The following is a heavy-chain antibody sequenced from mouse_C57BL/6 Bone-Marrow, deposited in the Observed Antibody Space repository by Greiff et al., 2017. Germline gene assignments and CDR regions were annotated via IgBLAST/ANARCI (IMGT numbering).Heavy chain of an antibody. CDR2: IYPRSGNT. V-gene: IGHV1-81*01. Sequence: QVQLQQSGAELARPGASVKLSCKASGYTFTSYGISWVKQRTGQGLEWIGEIYPRSGNTYYNEKFKGKATLTADKSSSTAYMELRSLTSEDSAVYFCAGGYWYFDVWGTGTTVTVSS. CDR1: GYTFTSYG. J-gene: IGHJ1*03. CDR3: AGGYWYFDV.